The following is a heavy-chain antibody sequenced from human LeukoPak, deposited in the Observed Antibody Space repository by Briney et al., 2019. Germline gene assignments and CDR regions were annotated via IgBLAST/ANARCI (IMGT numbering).Heavy chain of an antibody. CDR2: ISDYNGNT. CDR1: GYTFNSYG. V-gene: IGHV1-18*01. CDR3: AREDHQLAPYFDY. J-gene: IGHJ4*02. D-gene: IGHD2-2*01. Sequence: ASVKVSCKASGYTFNSYGISWVRQAPGQGLEWMGWISDYNGNTNYAQRFQGRVTMTTDTSTSTAYMELRSLRSDDTAMYYCAREDHQLAPYFDYWGQGTLVTVSS.